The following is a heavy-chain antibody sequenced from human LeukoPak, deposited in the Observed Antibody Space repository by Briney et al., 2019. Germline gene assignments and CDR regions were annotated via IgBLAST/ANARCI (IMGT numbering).Heavy chain of an antibody. CDR3: ARDRGTDGSDQLDP. D-gene: IGHD3-10*01. Sequence: PSETLSLTCTVSGGSISSYCWIWTRQSAEKGLEWIGRICSSGSTVYNPSLKSRVTISSDMSNNQFSLKMSSVTAADTAVYYCARDRGTDGSDQLDPWGQGIRVTVSS. CDR1: GGSISSYC. J-gene: IGHJ5*02. CDR2: ICSSGST. V-gene: IGHV4-4*07.